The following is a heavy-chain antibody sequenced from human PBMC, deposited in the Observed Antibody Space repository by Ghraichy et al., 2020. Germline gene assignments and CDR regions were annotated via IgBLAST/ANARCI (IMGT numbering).Heavy chain of an antibody. J-gene: IGHJ6*02. CDR1: GFTFSGYS. CDR3: ARGSKVVRFYYYDGMDV. CDR2: ITSSSKFI. D-gene: IGHD2-21*01. Sequence: GSLRLSCAASGFTFSGYSMNWVRQAPGKGLEWVAYITSSSKFISYADSVKGRFTISRDNAQNTLDLQMKSLRDEDTAVYYCARGSKVVRFYYYDGMDVWGQGTTVTVSS. V-gene: IGHV3-48*02.